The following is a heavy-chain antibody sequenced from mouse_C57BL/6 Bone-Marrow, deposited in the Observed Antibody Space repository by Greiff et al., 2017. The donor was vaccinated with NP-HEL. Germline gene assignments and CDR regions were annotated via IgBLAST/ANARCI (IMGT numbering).Heavy chain of an antibody. CDR3: ARLHYYALYYFDY. Sequence: LPPSGPVLVKPGPSGKISWKASGFTFTDYYMHWVKQSHGKSLEWIGLVYPYNGGTIYNQKFKGKATLTVDTSSSTAYMELNSLTSEDSAVYYCARLHYYALYYFDYWGQGTTLTVSS. CDR2: VYPYNGGT. CDR1: GFTFTDYY. D-gene: IGHD1-2*01. J-gene: IGHJ2*01. V-gene: IGHV1-36*01.